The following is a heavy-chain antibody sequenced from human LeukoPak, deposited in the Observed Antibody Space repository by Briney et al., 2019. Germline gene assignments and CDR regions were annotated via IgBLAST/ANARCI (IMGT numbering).Heavy chain of an antibody. V-gene: IGHV3-30*14. J-gene: IGHJ6*02. D-gene: IGHD3-10*01. CDR1: GFIFTNYA. CDR3: ARDQYGSGSTLTGMDV. Sequence: GGSLRLSCAASGFIFTNYAMHWVRQAPGERPERVAVISVDGKSIFYADSVKGRFTISRDNSKNTVYLQMNSLRAEDTAVYHCARDQYGSGSTLTGMDVWGQGTTVTVSS. CDR2: ISVDGKSI.